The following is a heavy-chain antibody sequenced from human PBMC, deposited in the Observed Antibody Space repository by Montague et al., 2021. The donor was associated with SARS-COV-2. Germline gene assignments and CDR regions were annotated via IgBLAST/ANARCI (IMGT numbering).Heavy chain of an antibody. CDR2: IYSTGSS. D-gene: IGHD6-19*01. CDR1: GGSIISYY. CDR3: ARRGGWPYFDF. Sequence: SETLSLTCTVSGGSIISYYWSWIRQYPGKRLEWIGYIYSTGSSDYNPSLESRVTMSIDMSKNQFSLNLTSVTAADTAVYYCARRGGWPYFDFWRQGTLVTVSS. V-gene: IGHV4-59*08. J-gene: IGHJ4*02.